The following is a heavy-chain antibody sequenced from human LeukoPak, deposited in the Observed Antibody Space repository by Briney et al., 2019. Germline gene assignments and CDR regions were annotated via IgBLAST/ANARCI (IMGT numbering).Heavy chain of an antibody. D-gene: IGHD3-22*01. CDR1: GFTFSSYS. CDR3: ARDWLHYYDSSGYYYGDAFDI. J-gene: IGHJ3*02. CDR2: ISSSSSYI. V-gene: IGHV3-21*01. Sequence: PGGSLRLSCAASGFTFSSYSMNWVRQAPGKGLEWVSSISSSSSYIYYADSVKGRFTISRDNAKNSLYLQMNSLRAEDTAVYYCARDWLHYYDSSGYYYGDAFDIWGQGTMVTASS.